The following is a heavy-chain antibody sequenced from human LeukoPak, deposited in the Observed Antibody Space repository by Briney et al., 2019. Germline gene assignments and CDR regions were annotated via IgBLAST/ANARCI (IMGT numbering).Heavy chain of an antibody. CDR3: ATAPSRGITLIVAALFDF. CDR2: IYYSGST. D-gene: IGHD3-22*01. V-gene: IGHV4-39*01. Sequence: SETLSLTCTVSGGSISSNSYYWGWIRQPPGQGLEWIGSIYYSGSTSSNPSLKTRVTMSVDTSKNQFSLKLSSVTAADTAVYYCATAPSRGITLIVAALFDFWRQGIPVTVSS. J-gene: IGHJ4*02. CDR1: GGSISSNSYY.